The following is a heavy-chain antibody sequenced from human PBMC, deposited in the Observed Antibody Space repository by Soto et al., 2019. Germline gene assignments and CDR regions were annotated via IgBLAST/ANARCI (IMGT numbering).Heavy chain of an antibody. V-gene: IGHV4-39*01. CDR3: ARHLRSSSWYVDV. Sequence: QLQLQESGPGLVKPSETLSLTCTVSGGSISSSSYYWGWIRQPPGKGLEWIGSIYYSGSTYYNPSLKSRVTISVDTSKNQFSLKLSSVTAADTAVYYCARHLRSSSWYVDVWGQGTTVTVSS. CDR2: IYYSGST. D-gene: IGHD6-13*01. CDR1: GGSISSSSYY. J-gene: IGHJ6*02.